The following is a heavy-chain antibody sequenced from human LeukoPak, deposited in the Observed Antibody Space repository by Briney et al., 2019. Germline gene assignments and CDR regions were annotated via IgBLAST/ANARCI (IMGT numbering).Heavy chain of an antibody. J-gene: IGHJ4*02. V-gene: IGHV3-23*01. CDR1: GFTFSNYA. CDR3: AKWGDYDILTGYYDSDY. CDR2: IVGSGSNS. D-gene: IGHD3-9*01. Sequence: GGSLRLSCAASGFTFSNYAMSWVRQTPGKGLEWVSAIVGSGSNSYYADSVKGRFTISRDNPKNTLYLQMNSLRAEDTAVYYCAKWGDYDILTGYYDSDYWGQGTLVTVSS.